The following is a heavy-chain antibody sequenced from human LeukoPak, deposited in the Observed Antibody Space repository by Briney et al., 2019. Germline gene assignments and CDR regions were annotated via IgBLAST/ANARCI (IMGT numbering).Heavy chain of an antibody. D-gene: IGHD3-10*01. CDR3: ARGSGWFGSFDP. V-gene: IGHV4-59*01. CDR2: IYYSGST. CDR1: GGSISSYY. J-gene: IGHJ5*02. Sequence: SETLSLTCTVSGGSISSYYWSWIRQPPGKGLEWIGYIYYSGSTNYNPSLKSRVTISVDTSKNQFSLKLSSVTAAVTAVYYCARGSGWFGSFDPWGQGTLVTVSS.